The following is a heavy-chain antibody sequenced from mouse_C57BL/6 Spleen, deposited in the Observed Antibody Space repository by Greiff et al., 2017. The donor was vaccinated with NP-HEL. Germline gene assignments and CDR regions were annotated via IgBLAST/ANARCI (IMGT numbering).Heavy chain of an antibody. CDR2: IDPSDSYT. CDR1: GYTFTSYW. J-gene: IGHJ2*01. Sequence: VQLQQPGAELVKPGASVKLSCKASGYTFTSYWMQWVKQRPGQGLEWIGEIDPSDSYTNYNQNFKGKATLTVDTSSSTAYMQLSSLTSEDSAVYYCANRKTAQARYFDYWGQGTTLTVSS. V-gene: IGHV1-50*01. CDR3: ANRKTAQARYFDY. D-gene: IGHD3-2*02.